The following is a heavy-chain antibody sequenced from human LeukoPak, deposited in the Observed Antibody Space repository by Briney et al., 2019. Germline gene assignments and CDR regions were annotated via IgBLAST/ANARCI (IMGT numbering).Heavy chain of an antibody. CDR3: AKPPGLYSSSWYFGDY. J-gene: IGHJ4*02. V-gene: IGHV3-23*01. D-gene: IGHD6-13*01. Sequence: GGSLRLSCAASGFTFSSYAMSWVRQAPGKGLEWVSAISGSGGSTYYADSVKGRFTISRDNSKNTLYLQMKRLRAQDTAGYYCAKPPGLYSSSWYFGDYWGQGTLVTVSS. CDR2: ISGSGGST. CDR1: GFTFSSYA.